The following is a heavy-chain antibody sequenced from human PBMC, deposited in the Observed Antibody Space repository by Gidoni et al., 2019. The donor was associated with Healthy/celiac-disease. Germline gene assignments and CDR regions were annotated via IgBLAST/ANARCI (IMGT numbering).Heavy chain of an antibody. CDR3: ARGPVGLGQRGDY. J-gene: IGHJ4*02. CDR1: GYTFLSYD. Sequence: QVQLVQSGAEVHKPGASVKLSCKASGYTFLSYDINWVRQATGQGLEWMGWMNPNSGNTGYAQKFQGRVTMNRNTSISTAYMELSSLRSEDTAVYYCARGPVGLGQRGDYWGQGTLVTVSS. V-gene: IGHV1-8*01. D-gene: IGHD3-16*01. CDR2: MNPNSGNT.